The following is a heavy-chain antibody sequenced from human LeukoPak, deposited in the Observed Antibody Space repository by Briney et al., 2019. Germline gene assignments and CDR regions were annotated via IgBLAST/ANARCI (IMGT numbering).Heavy chain of an antibody. CDR1: GGSISHYY. J-gene: IGHJ4*02. Sequence: SETLSLTCSVSGGSISHYYWSWIRQPPGKRLEWIGDMHYAGNTNSNPSLENRVTISVDTSKNQFSLRLSSVTAADTAVYYCARRPNKSYLDYWGQGTLVTVSS. CDR3: ARRPNKSYLDY. CDR2: MHYAGNT. V-gene: IGHV4-59*01.